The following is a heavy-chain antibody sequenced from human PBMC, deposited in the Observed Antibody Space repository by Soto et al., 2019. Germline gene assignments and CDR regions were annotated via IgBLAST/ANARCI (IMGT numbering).Heavy chain of an antibody. CDR3: ANLDMITVLVILGTHESIDI. V-gene: IGHV4-34*01. J-gene: IGHJ3*02. CDR1: GGSFSGYY. Sequence: SETLSLTCAVYGGSFSGYYWTWIRQPPGTGLGWIGDINHSGNTNYNPSLQSRVAISVDTSKNQFSLRLSSVTAADTAVYYCANLDMITVLVILGTHESIDIRGPGPMV. CDR2: INHSGNT. D-gene: IGHD3-16*01.